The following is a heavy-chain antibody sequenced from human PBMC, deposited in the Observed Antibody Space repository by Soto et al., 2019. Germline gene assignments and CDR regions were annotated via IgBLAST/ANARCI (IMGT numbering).Heavy chain of an antibody. Sequence: QVQLVESGGGVVQPGTSLRLSCADPTLTFPNYAFHWVRRAPGKGLELVALISYDGSNKYYRDSVKGRFTISRDNSKYTLYLQMNSLRGDDTGVYYCVRGRDSDVWGQGTTVTVSS. CDR2: ISYDGSNK. CDR3: VRGRDSDV. V-gene: IGHV3-30*10. J-gene: IGHJ6*02. CDR1: TLTFPNYA.